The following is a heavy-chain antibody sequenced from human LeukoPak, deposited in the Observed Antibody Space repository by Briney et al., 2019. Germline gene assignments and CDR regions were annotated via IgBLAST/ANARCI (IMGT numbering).Heavy chain of an antibody. Sequence: SETLSLTCTVSGGSISSYYWSWIRQPAGKGLEWIGRIYTSGSTNYNPSLESRVTMSVDTSKNQFSLKLSSVTAADTAVYYCARDGNVYYYYYGMDVWGQGTTVTVSS. CDR2: IYTSGST. J-gene: IGHJ6*02. CDR3: ARDGNVYYYYYGMDV. D-gene: IGHD1-1*01. CDR1: GGSISSYY. V-gene: IGHV4-4*07.